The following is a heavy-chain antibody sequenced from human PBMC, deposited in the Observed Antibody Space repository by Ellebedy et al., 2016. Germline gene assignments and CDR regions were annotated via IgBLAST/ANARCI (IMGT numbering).Heavy chain of an antibody. CDR1: GFTFSSYA. D-gene: IGHD1-26*01. CDR2: ISGSGGST. Sequence: GESLKISCAASGFTFSSYAMSWVRQAPGKGLEWVSAISGSGGSTYYADSVKGRFTISRDNSKNTLYLQMNSLRAEDTAVYYCAKVSIVGATPYCFDYWGQGTLVTVSS. CDR3: AKVSIVGATPYCFDY. V-gene: IGHV3-23*01. J-gene: IGHJ4*02.